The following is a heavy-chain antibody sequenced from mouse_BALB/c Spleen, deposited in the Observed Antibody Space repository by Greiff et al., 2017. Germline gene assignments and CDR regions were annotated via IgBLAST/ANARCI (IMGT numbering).Heavy chain of an antibody. CDR2: ISYSGST. J-gene: IGHJ1*01. CDR3: ARSYGNSWYFDV. Sequence: EVQLQESGPGLVKPSQSLSLTCTVTGYSITSDYAWNWIRQFPGNKLEWMGYISYSGSTSYNPSLKSRISITRDTSKNQFFLQLNSVTTEDTATYYCARSYGNSWYFDVWGAGTTVTVSS. D-gene: IGHD2-1*01. V-gene: IGHV3-2*02. CDR1: GYSITSDYA.